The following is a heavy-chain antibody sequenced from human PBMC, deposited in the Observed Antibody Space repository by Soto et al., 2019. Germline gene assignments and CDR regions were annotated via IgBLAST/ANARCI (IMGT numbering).Heavy chain of an antibody. CDR1: GFTFSSYW. CDR2: IKQDGSEQ. Sequence: DVQLVESGGGLVQPGGSLRLSCAGSGFTFSSYWMSWVRQAPGKGLEGVANIKQDGSEQNYVDSVKGRFTISRDNAKNSLYLQMTSLRAEDTDVYYCARGRSNALDIWGQGTMVTVSS. V-gene: IGHV3-7*01. J-gene: IGHJ3*02. CDR3: ARGRSNALDI.